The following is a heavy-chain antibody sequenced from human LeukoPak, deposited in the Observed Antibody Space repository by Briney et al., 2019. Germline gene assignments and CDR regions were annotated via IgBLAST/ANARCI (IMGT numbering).Heavy chain of an antibody. CDR2: IGSYNGNT. Sequence: GASVKVSCKASGYTFTSYAITWVRQAPGQGLEWMGWIGSYNGNTNYAEKFQDRVTLTTDTFTSTAYMELRSLRSDDTAVYYCARDRNPWYSSGWYFVHTLDIWGLGTMVTVSS. D-gene: IGHD6-19*01. CDR1: GYTFTSYA. J-gene: IGHJ3*02. V-gene: IGHV1-18*01. CDR3: ARDRNPWYSSGWYFVHTLDI.